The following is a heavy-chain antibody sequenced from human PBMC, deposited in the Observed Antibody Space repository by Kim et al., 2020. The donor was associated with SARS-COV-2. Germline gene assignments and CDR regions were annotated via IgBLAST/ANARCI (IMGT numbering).Heavy chain of an antibody. D-gene: IGHD3-3*01. CDR1: GGSISSYY. V-gene: IGHV4-59*01. J-gene: IGHJ3*02. CDR3: ARGGGIFGVVIRAPDAFDI. Sequence: SETLSLTCTVSGGSISSYYWSWIRQPPGKGLEWIGYIYYSGSTNYNPSLKSRVTISVDTSKNQFSLKLSSVTAADTAVYYCARGGGIFGVVIRAPDAFDIWGQGTMVTVSS. CDR2: IYYSGST.